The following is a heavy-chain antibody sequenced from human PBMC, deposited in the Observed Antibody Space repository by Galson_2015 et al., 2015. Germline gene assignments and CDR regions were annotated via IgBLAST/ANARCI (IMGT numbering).Heavy chain of an antibody. V-gene: IGHV1-46*01. Sequence: SVKVSCKASGYTFTSYYMHWVRQAPGQGLEWMGIINPSGGSTSYAQKFQGRVTMTRDTSTSTVYMELSSLRSEDTAVYYCARDPSYGGGGKDIVVVPAAIDGMDVWGQGTTVTVSS. J-gene: IGHJ6*02. CDR3: ARDPSYGGGGKDIVVVPAAIDGMDV. CDR2: INPSGGST. D-gene: IGHD2-2*02. CDR1: GYTFTSYY.